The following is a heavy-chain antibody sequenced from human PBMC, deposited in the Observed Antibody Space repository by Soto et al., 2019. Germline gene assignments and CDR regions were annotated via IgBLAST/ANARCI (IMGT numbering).Heavy chain of an antibody. D-gene: IGHD3-10*01. J-gene: IGHJ3*02. CDR2: IWYDGSNK. CDR1: GFTFSSYG. V-gene: IGHV3-33*01. CDR3: ARGGYYYGSGSYLNAFDI. Sequence: GGSLRLSCAASGFTFSSYGMHWARQAPGKGLEWVAVIWYDGSNKYYADSVKGRFTISRDNSKNTLYLQMNSLRAEDTAVYYCARGGYYYGSGSYLNAFDIWGQGTMVTVSS.